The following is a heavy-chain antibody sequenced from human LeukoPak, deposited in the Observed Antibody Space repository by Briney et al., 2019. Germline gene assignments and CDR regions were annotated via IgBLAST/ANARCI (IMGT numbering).Heavy chain of an antibody. CDR1: GLTFSKYW. Sequence: GGSLRLSCAASGLTFSKYWMSWVRQAPGKGLEWVANIKKDETEKYYVDSVKGRFTISRDNAKSSLYLQMNSLRAEDTAVYYCARLHKSGYSINWGQGTMVTVSS. D-gene: IGHD3-3*01. J-gene: IGHJ3*01. CDR2: IKKDETEK. CDR3: ARLHKSGYSIN. V-gene: IGHV3-7*01.